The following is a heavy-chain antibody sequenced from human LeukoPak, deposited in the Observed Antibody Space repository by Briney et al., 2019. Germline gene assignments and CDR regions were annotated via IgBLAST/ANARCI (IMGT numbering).Heavy chain of an antibody. J-gene: IGHJ2*01. CDR1: GGSVSSGSYY. Sequence: SETLSLTCTVSGGSVSSGSYYWSWIRQPPGKGLEWIGYIYYSGSTNYNPSLKSRVTISVDTSKNQFSLKLGSVTAADTAVYYCAREYSSGWYGYFDLWGRGTLVTVSS. D-gene: IGHD6-19*01. CDR3: AREYSSGWYGYFDL. V-gene: IGHV4-61*01. CDR2: IYYSGST.